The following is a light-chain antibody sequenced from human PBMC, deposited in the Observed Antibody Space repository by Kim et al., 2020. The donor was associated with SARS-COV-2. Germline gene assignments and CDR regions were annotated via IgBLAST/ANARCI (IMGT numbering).Light chain of an antibody. CDR1: NIGSKS. CDR3: QVRDSGSDHWV. V-gene: IGLV3-21*01. J-gene: IGLJ3*02. CDR2: YDS. Sequence: APGKTASITCGGNNIGSKSVHWYQQKPGQAPVLVIYYDSDRPSGIPERFSGSNSGNTATLTISRVEAGDEAVYHCQVRDSGSDHWVFGGGTQLTVL.